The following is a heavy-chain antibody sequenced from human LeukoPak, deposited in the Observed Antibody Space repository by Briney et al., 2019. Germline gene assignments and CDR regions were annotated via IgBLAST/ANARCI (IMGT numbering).Heavy chain of an antibody. CDR1: GFTFSSYA. Sequence: RGSLRLSCAASGFTFSSYAMNWVRQAPGKGLEWVSGISGSGGSIYYADSVKGRFTISRDNSKNTLYLQMNSLRAEDTAVYYCAKEWRGTTVAHAFDIWGQGTMVTVSS. V-gene: IGHV3-23*01. CDR3: AKEWRGTTVAHAFDI. D-gene: IGHD1-7*01. J-gene: IGHJ3*02. CDR2: ISGSGGSI.